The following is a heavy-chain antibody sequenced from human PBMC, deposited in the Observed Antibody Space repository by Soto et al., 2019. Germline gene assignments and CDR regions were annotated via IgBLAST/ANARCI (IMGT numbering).Heavy chain of an antibody. CDR1: GGSISSYY. J-gene: IGHJ6*03. CDR3: ARGVGYYYHYMAV. CDR2: IYYSGST. Sequence: QVQLQESGPGLVKPSETLSLTCTVSGGSISSYYWSWIRQPPGKGLEWIGYIYYSGSTNYNPSLKSRVTISVDTSKNQFSLKLSSVTAADTAVYYCARGVGYYYHYMAVWGKGTTVTVSS. V-gene: IGHV4-59*01.